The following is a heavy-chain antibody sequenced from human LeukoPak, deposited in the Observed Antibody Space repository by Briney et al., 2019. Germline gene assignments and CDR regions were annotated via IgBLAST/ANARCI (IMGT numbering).Heavy chain of an antibody. CDR2: ISAYNGNT. Sequence: ASVTVSCKASGYTFTRYGSSWVRQPPGQGLEWMGWISAYNGNTNYAQKLQGRVTMPTDTSTSTAYMELRRLTSDGTAVYYCARRIPNYDSSGYPDYWGQGTLVTVSS. J-gene: IGHJ4*02. V-gene: IGHV1-18*01. D-gene: IGHD3-22*01. CDR3: ARRIPNYDSSGYPDY. CDR1: GYTFTRYG.